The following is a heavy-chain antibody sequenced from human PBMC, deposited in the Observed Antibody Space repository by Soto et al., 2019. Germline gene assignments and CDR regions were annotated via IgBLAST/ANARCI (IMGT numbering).Heavy chain of an antibody. CDR1: GFTVSINY. V-gene: IGHV3-66*01. D-gene: IGHD3-22*01. CDR2: IYSGDST. Sequence: PGGSLRLSCAASGFTVSINYMSWVRQAPGKGLEWVSVIYSGDSTYYADSVKGRFTISRDNSKNTLYLQMNSLRAEDTAVYYCARTGSDYFFYFDYWGHGTLVTVSS. J-gene: IGHJ4*01. CDR3: ARTGSDYFFYFDY.